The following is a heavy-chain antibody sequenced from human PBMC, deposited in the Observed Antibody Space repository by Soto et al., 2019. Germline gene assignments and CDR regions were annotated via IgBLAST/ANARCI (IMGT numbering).Heavy chain of an antibody. V-gene: IGHV3-9*01. Sequence: GGSLTLSCAASGFTFDDYAMHWVRQAPGKGLEWVSGISWNRGSIGYADSVKGRFTISRDNAKNSLYLQMNSLRASGSYYLLDYWGQGTLVTVSS. J-gene: IGHJ4*02. CDR3: Y. CDR2: ISWNRGSI. CDR1: GFTFDDYA. D-gene: IGHD3-10*01.